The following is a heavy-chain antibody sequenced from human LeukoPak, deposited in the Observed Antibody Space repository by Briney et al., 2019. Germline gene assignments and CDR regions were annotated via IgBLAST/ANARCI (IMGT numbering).Heavy chain of an antibody. CDR1: GYTFTSYG. D-gene: IGHD3-10*01. Sequence: ASVKVSCKASGYTFTSYGISWVRQAPGQGLEWMGWISAYNGNTNYAQKLQGRVTMTTDTSTSTAYMELRSLRSDDTAVYHCARDTYYYGSGSYYPIDYWGQGTLVTVSS. J-gene: IGHJ4*02. CDR3: ARDTYYYGSGSYYPIDY. V-gene: IGHV1-18*01. CDR2: ISAYNGNT.